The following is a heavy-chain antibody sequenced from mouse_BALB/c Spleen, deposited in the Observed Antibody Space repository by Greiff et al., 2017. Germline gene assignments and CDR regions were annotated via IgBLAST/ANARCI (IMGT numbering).Heavy chain of an antibody. D-gene: IGHD1-1*01. V-gene: IGHV5-4*02. CDR3: ARRRDGSSPWYFDV. Sequence: EVQLVESGGGLVKPGGSLKLSCAASGFTFSDYYMYWVRQTPEKRLEWVATISDGGSYTYYPDSVKGRFTISRDNAKNNLYLQMSSLKSEDTAMYYCARRRDGSSPWYFDVWGAGTTVTVSS. CDR2: ISDGGSYT. CDR1: GFTFSDYY. J-gene: IGHJ1*01.